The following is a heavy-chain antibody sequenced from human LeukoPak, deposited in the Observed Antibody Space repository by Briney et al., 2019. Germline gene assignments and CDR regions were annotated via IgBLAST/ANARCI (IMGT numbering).Heavy chain of an antibody. CDR1: GGTFSSYA. V-gene: IGHV1-69*13. CDR3: ARDLYYYDSSGPLFDY. J-gene: IGHJ4*02. CDR2: IIPIFGTA. Sequence: SVKVSCKASGGTFSSYAISWVRQAPGQGLEWMGGIIPIFGTANYAQKFQGRVTITADESTSTAYMELSSLRSEDTAVYYCARDLYYYDSSGPLFDYWGQGTLVTVSS. D-gene: IGHD3-22*01.